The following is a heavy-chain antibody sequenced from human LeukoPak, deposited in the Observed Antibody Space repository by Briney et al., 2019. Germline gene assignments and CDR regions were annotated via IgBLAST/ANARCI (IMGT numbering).Heavy chain of an antibody. CDR3: AKGIVLMVYATLDY. J-gene: IGHJ4*02. Sequence: GGSLRLSCAASGFTFSSYAMSWVRQAPGKGLEWVSAFSGSGGSTYYADSVRGRFTISRDNSKNTLYLQMNSLRAEDTAVYYCAKGIVLMVYATLDYWGQGTLVTVSS. CDR1: GFTFSSYA. D-gene: IGHD2-8*01. V-gene: IGHV3-23*01. CDR2: FSGSGGST.